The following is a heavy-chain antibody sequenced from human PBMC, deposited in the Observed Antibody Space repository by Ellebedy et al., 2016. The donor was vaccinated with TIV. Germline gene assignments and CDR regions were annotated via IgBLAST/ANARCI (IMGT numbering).Heavy chain of an antibody. CDR1: GGSISSYY. V-gene: IGHV4-59*08. CDR2: IYYSGST. CDR3: ARHPMVRGVHYYFDY. D-gene: IGHD3-10*01. J-gene: IGHJ4*02. Sequence: SETLSLXXTVSGGSISSYYWSWIRQPPGKGLEWIGYIYYSGSTNYNPSLKSRVTISVDTSKNQFSLKLSSVTAADTAVYYCARHPMVRGVHYYFDYWGQGTLVTVSS.